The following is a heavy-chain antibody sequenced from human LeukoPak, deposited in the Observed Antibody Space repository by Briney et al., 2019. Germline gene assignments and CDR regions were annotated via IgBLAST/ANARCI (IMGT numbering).Heavy chain of an antibody. D-gene: IGHD6-19*01. Sequence: RAGGSLRLSCAGSGFAFSDYYTTWIRQAPGRGLEFISYISGSGNSIVYADSVKGRFTISRDNAKNSLYLQMNSLRDEDTAVYYCAREPRLAVYWGQGTLVTVSS. V-gene: IGHV3-11*01. CDR1: GFAFSDYY. J-gene: IGHJ4*02. CDR3: AREPRLAVY. CDR2: ISGSGNSI.